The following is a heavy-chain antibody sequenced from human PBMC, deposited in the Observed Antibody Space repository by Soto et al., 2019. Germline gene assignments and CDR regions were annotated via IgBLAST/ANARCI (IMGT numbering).Heavy chain of an antibody. V-gene: IGHV4-59*01. D-gene: IGHD6-6*01. Sequence: PSETLSLTCTVSGGSISSYYWSWIRQPPGKGLEWIGYIYYSGSTNYNPSLKSRVTISVDTSKNQFSLKLSSVTAADTAVYYCAREVRDSSSAIHYYYGMDVWGQGTTVTVSS. CDR1: GGSISSYY. J-gene: IGHJ6*02. CDR3: AREVRDSSSAIHYYYGMDV. CDR2: IYYSGST.